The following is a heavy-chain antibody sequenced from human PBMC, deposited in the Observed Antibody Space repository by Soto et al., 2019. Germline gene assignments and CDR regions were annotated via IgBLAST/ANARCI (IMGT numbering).Heavy chain of an antibody. V-gene: IGHV1-18*01. J-gene: IGHJ3*02. D-gene: IGHD5-18*01. Sequence: ASVKVSCKASGYTFTSYGISWVRQAPGQGLEWMGWISAYNGNTNYAQKLQARVTMTTDTSTRTAYMELRSLRSYDTAVYYCARDGHTAIARGDIWGQGTMVTVSS. CDR2: ISAYNGNT. CDR3: ARDGHTAIARGDI. CDR1: GYTFTSYG.